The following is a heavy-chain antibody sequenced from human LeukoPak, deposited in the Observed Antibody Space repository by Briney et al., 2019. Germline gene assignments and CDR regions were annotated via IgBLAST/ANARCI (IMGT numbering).Heavy chain of an antibody. J-gene: IGHJ6*03. CDR2: INHSGST. CDR3: AIGCLGRGGGSYTYCYYYYRDV. V-gene: IGHV4-34*01. D-gene: IGHD1-26*01. Sequence: PSETLSLTCAVYGGSFSGYYWSWIRQPPGKGLEWIGEINHSGSTNYNPSLKSRVTISVDTSKNQFSLKLSSVTAADTAVYYCAIGCLGRGGGSYTYCYYYYRDVWGKATTVIVSS. CDR1: GGSFSGYY.